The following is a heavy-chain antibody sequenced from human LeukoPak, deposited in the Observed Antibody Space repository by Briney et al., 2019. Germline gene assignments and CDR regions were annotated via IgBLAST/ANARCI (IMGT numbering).Heavy chain of an antibody. CDR1: GGSISSISSYF. Sequence: PSETLSLTCTVSGGSISSISSYFWTWIRQPPGKGLEWMAYISYSGSTTYNPSLKSRITISVDTSKNQFSLRLSSVTSADTAVYYCARGFGDSRGTRFDPWGQGTLVTVSS. V-gene: IGHV4-61*01. D-gene: IGHD3-22*01. CDR2: ISYSGST. J-gene: IGHJ5*02. CDR3: ARGFGDSRGTRFDP.